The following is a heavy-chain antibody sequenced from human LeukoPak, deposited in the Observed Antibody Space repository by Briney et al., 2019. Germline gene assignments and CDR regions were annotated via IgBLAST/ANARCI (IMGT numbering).Heavy chain of an antibody. D-gene: IGHD3-3*01. Sequence: ASVKVSCKASGYTFNTYNINWVRQAPGQGLEWMAWISAYNGYTKYAQKFQARVTMTTDTSTSTAYMELRGLTSDDTAVYYCARDRFNYGMDVWGQGTTVTVSS. V-gene: IGHV1-18*01. CDR3: ARDRFNYGMDV. J-gene: IGHJ6*02. CDR2: ISAYNGYT. CDR1: GYTFNTYN.